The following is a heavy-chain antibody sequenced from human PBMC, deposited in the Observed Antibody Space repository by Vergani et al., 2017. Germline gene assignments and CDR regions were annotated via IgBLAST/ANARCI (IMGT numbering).Heavy chain of an antibody. CDR1: GASIRSSNSY. CDR2: IYYSGST. D-gene: IGHD6-19*01. Sequence: QLQLQESGPGLVKPSATLSLTCSVSGASIRSSNSYCGWIRQPPGTWLEWIASIYYSGSTYYNPSLKSRVTISVAPSKNQFSLMLSSVTAAGTAVYFCARHSTVEWLVKLGWIDPWGQGILVTVSS. J-gene: IGHJ5*02. V-gene: IGHV4-39*01. CDR3: ARHSTVEWLVKLGWIDP.